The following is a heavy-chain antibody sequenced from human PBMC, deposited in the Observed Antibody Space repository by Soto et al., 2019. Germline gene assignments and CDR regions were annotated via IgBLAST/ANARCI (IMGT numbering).Heavy chain of an antibody. Sequence: VQLVESGGGLVQPGRSLRLSCAASGFTFDDYAMHWVRQAPGKGLEWVSGISWNSGSIGYADSVKGRFTISRDNAKNSLYLQMNSLRAEDTALYYCAKDMGDFQAFDIWGQGTMVTVSS. CDR1: GFTFDDYA. CDR3: AKDMGDFQAFDI. V-gene: IGHV3-9*01. J-gene: IGHJ3*02. D-gene: IGHD1-26*01. CDR2: ISWNSGSI.